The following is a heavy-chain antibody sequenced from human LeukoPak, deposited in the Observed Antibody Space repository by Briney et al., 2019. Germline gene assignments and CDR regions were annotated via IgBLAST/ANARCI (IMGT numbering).Heavy chain of an antibody. CDR1: GGSFSGYY. V-gene: IGHV4-34*01. J-gene: IGHJ4*02. D-gene: IGHD6-13*01. CDR3: ARRRPGYYFDY. Sequence: SETLSLTCGVYGGSFSGYYWSWIRQPPGKGLEWIGEINPRGSTNYNPSLKSRVTLSADTSKNQFSLTLNSVTAADTAVYYCARRRPGYYFDYWGQGTLVTVSS. CDR2: INPRGST.